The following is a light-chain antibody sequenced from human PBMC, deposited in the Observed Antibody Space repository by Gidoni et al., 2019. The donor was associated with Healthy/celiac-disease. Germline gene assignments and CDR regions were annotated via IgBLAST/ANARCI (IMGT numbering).Light chain of an antibody. J-gene: IGLJ2*01. V-gene: IGLV2-14*01. CDR3: SSYTSSSSDVV. Sequence: QSALTQPASVSGSPGQSITISCTGPSSDVGGYNYVSLYQQHPGKAPKLMIYEVSNRPSGVSNRFSGSKSGNTASLTISGLQAEDEADYYCSSYTSSSSDVVFGGGTKLTVL. CDR1: SSDVGGYNY. CDR2: EVS.